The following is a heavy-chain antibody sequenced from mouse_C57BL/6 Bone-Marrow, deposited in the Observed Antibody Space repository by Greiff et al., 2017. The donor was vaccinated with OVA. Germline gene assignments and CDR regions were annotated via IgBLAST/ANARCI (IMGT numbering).Heavy chain of an antibody. CDR3: TRGYDYDCAWFAY. CDR2: IDPETGGT. V-gene: IGHV1-15*01. D-gene: IGHD2-4*01. Sequence: QVQLKQSGAELVRPGASVTLSCKASGYTFTDYEMHWVKQTPVHGLEWIGAIDPETGGTAYNQKFKGKAILTADKSSSTAYMELRSLTSEDSAVYYCTRGYDYDCAWFAYWGQGTLVTVSA. CDR1: GYTFTDYE. J-gene: IGHJ3*01.